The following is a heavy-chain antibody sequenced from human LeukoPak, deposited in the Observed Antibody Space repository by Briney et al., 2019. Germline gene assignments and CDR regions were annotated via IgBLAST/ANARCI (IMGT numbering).Heavy chain of an antibody. V-gene: IGHV3-74*03. CDR1: GFTFSAYY. D-gene: IGHD6-6*01. CDR2: ISIDGTIT. Sequence: GGSLRLSCAASGFTFSAYYMHWVRQAPGRGLVWVSRISIDGTITTYADSVKGRFTIARDNAKNTLYLQMNSLRAEDTAVYYCASLFLCYGCSSSSASVNIWGQGTMATVSS. J-gene: IGHJ3*02. CDR3: ASLFLCYGCSSSSASVNI.